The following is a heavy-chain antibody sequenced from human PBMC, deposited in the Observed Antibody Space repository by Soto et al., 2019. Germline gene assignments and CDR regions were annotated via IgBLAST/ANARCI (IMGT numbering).Heavy chain of an antibody. D-gene: IGHD6-19*01. J-gene: IGHJ6*02. CDR3: ASRDYSSGLTVSYHTYGMDV. CDR2: IIPIFGTA. Sequence: SVKVSCKASGGTFSSYAISWVRQAPGQGLEWMGGIIPIFGTANYAQKFQGRVTITADESTSTAYMELSSLRSDDTAVYYCASRDYSSGLTVSYHTYGMDVWGQGTTVTVSS. CDR1: GGTFSSYA. V-gene: IGHV1-69*13.